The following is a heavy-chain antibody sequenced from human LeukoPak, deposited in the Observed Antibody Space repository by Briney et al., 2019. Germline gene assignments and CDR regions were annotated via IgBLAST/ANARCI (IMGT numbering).Heavy chain of an antibody. CDR3: AKTRLRHAFDI. CDR2: ISGSGGST. V-gene: IGHV3-23*01. D-gene: IGHD5-18*01. CDR1: GFTFSSYS. J-gene: IGHJ3*02. Sequence: PGGCLRLSCAGSGFTFSSYSMNWVRQAPGKGLEWVSAISGSGGSTYYADSVKGRFTISRDNSKNTLYLQMNSLRAEDTAVYYCAKTRLRHAFDIWGHGTMVTVSS.